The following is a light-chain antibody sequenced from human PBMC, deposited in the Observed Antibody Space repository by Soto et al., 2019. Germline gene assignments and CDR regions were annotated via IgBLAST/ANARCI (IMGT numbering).Light chain of an antibody. CDR3: QQYYSTPLT. V-gene: IGKV4-1*01. J-gene: IGKJ4*01. CDR2: WAS. CDR1: QSVLSSSNNMNY. Sequence: IVMTQSPDSLAVSLGEGATINCKSSQSVLSSSNNMNYLSWYQQKPGQPPKLLFYWASTRESGVPDRFSGSGSGTDFTLTISSLQAEDVALYYCQQYYSTPLTFGGGPKVDIK.